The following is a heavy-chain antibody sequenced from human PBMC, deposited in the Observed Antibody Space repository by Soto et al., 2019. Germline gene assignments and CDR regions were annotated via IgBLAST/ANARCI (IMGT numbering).Heavy chain of an antibody. CDR2: LWYDGDDK. V-gene: IGHV3-33*01. Sequence: QVLLVESGGGVVQPGTSLRLSCAASGFTIGSYGMHWVRQAPGKGLGWVAGLWYDGDDKYYGDSVKGRLTISRDNSRNTLYLQMNSLRAEDTAVYYCVRGPYYGLYYFDSWGQGTLVTVSS. CDR1: GFTIGSYG. D-gene: IGHD3-10*01. CDR3: VRGPYYGLYYFDS. J-gene: IGHJ4*02.